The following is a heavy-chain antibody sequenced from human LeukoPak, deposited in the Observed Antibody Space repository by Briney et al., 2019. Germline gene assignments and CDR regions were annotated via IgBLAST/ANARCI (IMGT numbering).Heavy chain of an antibody. CDR3: ARGAYCGGDCSSSDAFDI. CDR1: GYTFTNYG. J-gene: IGHJ3*02. CDR2: VSAYNGNT. V-gene: IGHV1-18*01. Sequence: ASVSVSCNASGYTFTNYGVSWVRQAPGQGLEWMGWVSAYNGNTNYAQNLLGRVTMTTDTSTTTAYLELRSLRSDDTAVYYCARGAYCGGDCSSSDAFDIWGQGTMVTLSS. D-gene: IGHD2-21*02.